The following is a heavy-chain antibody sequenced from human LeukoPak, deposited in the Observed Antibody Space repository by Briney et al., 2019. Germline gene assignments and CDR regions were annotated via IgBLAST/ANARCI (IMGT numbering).Heavy chain of an antibody. J-gene: IGHJ4*02. CDR1: GFTFSHFA. CDR3: AKDWGSYYYGPGSYLFDY. Sequence: GGSLRLSCAASGFTFSHFAISWVRQAPGKGMEWVSSIEGNAGSTYYADSVKGRFTISRDNSESTLYLQMNSLRPGDTAMYFCAKDWGSYYYGPGSYLFDYWGQGILVTVSS. V-gene: IGHV3-23*01. CDR2: IEGNAGST. D-gene: IGHD3-10*01.